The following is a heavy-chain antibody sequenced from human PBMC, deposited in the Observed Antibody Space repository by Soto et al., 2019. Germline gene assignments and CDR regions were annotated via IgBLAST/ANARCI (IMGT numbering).Heavy chain of an antibody. CDR2: ISGNSGTT. Sequence: GGSLRLSCAASGFTFSNYAMTWVRQAPGKGLEWVSFISGNSGTTYFADSVKGRFTISRDNSKSTLYLQMNSLRAEDTAVYYCAKASSISWGVFDYWGQGTLITVSS. J-gene: IGHJ4*02. CDR1: GFTFSNYA. V-gene: IGHV3-23*01. CDR3: AKASSISWGVFDY. D-gene: IGHD6-13*01.